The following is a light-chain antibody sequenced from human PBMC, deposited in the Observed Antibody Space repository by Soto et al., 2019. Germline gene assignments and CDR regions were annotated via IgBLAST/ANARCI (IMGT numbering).Light chain of an antibody. CDR3: GGWDDSLSGPV. V-gene: IGLV2-11*01. Sequence: QSALTQPRSVSGSPGQSVTISCTGTSSDVGGYNFVSWYQQHPGKAPKLIIYDVNQRPSGVPDRFSASKSGNTASLTISGLQAEDDADYYCGGWDDSLSGPVFGGGTKLTVL. J-gene: IGLJ2*01. CDR2: DVN. CDR1: SSDVGGYNF.